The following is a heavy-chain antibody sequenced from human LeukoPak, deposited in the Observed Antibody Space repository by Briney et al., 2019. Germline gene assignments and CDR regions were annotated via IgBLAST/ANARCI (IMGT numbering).Heavy chain of an antibody. J-gene: IGHJ4*02. CDR2: ISSSSSYI. CDR1: GFTFSSYS. CDR3: AREPYYDFWSGYYDIDY. Sequence: GGSLRLSCAASGFTFSSYSMNWDRQAPGKGLEWVSSISSSSSYIYYADSVKGRFTISRDNAKNSLYLQMNSLRAEDTAVYYCAREPYYDFWSGYYDIDYWGQGTLVTVSS. V-gene: IGHV3-21*01. D-gene: IGHD3-3*01.